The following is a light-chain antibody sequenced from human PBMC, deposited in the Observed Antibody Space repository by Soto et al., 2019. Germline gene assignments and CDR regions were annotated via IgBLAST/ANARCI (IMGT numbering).Light chain of an antibody. CDR1: QSVSSSY. CDR2: GAS. CDR3: KQYGPSPPST. V-gene: IGKV3-20*01. Sequence: EIVLTQSPGTLSLSPGERATLSCRASQSVSSSYLAWYQQKPGQAPRLLINGASSRATGIPDRFSGSGSGTDFTLTISRLEPEDFAVYYCKQYGPSPPSTFGQGTRLEIK. J-gene: IGKJ5*01.